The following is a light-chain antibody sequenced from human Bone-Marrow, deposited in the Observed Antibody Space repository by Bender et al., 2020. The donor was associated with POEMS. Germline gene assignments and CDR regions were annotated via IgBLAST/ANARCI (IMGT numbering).Light chain of an antibody. V-gene: IGLV2-11*01. J-gene: IGLJ2*01. CDR1: SSDIGADNF. Sequence: QSALTQPASVSGSPGQSVTISCTGTSSDIGADNFVSWYQRPPGNVPKLLIYDLIERPSGVPDRFSGSRSGNRASLTISGLQIEDEAEYFCCSSAGRNNLIFGGGTTLTVL. CDR2: DLI. CDR3: CSSAGRNNLI.